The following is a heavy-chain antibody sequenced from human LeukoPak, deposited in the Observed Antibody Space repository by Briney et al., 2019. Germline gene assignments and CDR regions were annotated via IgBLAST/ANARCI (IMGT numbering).Heavy chain of an antibody. Sequence: PGGSLRLSCAASGFTFGSYSMNWVRQAPGKGLEWVSSISSSSSYIYYADSVKGRFTISRDNAKNSLYLQMNSLRAEDTAVYYCARDHDFYSNMDYWGQGTLVTVSS. V-gene: IGHV3-21*01. J-gene: IGHJ4*02. CDR2: ISSSSSYI. CDR3: ARDHDFYSNMDY. D-gene: IGHD3-3*01. CDR1: GFTFGSYS.